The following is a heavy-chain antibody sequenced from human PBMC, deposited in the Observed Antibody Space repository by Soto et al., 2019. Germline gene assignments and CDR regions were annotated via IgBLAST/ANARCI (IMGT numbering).Heavy chain of an antibody. CDR3: ARLESVTRSLGYFDY. CDR2: IYYSGST. V-gene: IGHV4-31*03. J-gene: IGHJ4*02. D-gene: IGHD7-27*01. Sequence: LSLTCIVSGGSIRRSDYYWSWVRQLPGRGLEWIAYIYYSGSTFYNPSLMSRLAISVDTSRNQFSLSLTSVTAADTAVYYCARLESVTRSLGYFDYWGQGIRVTVSS. CDR1: GGSIRRSDYY.